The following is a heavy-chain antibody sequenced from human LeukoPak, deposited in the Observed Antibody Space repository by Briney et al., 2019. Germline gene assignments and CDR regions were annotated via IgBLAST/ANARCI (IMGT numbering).Heavy chain of an antibody. V-gene: IGHV6-1*01. J-gene: IGHJ4*02. CDR3: ARSSKEVVATGVGRRFDY. Sequence: SQTLSLTRAISGDSVSSNSAAWNWIRQSPSRGLEWLGRTYYRSKWYNDHAVSVKSRITINPDTSKNQFSLQLNSVTPEDTAVYYCARSSKEVVATGVGRRFDYWGQGTLVTVSS. CDR2: TYYRSKWYN. CDR1: GDSVSSNSAA. D-gene: IGHD5-12*01.